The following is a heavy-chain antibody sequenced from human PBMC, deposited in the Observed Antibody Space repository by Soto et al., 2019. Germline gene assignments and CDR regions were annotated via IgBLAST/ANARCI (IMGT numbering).Heavy chain of an antibody. D-gene: IGHD3-22*01. CDR1: GFTFRSYA. J-gene: IGHJ4*01. CDR2: ISYDGSNK. V-gene: IGHV3-30-3*01. CDR3: VRSMIIVVRLIGLDY. Sequence: PGGSLRLSCGASGFTFRSYAMHWVRQTPGKGLEWVAVISYDGSNKHYADSVKGRFSISRDNSKNMLYLQMDSLSTEDTAVYYCVRSMIIVVRLIGLDYWGHGTLVTFSS.